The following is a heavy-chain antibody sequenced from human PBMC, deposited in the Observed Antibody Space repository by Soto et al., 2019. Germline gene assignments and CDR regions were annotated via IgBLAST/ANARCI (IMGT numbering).Heavy chain of an antibody. J-gene: IGHJ4*02. CDR3: ARDAPMWSRGSGVRLDY. D-gene: IGHD3-10*01. Sequence: ASVKVSCKASGYTFTSYGISWVRQAPGQGLEWMGWISAYNGNTNYAQKLQGRVTMTTDTSTSTAYMELRSLRSDDTAVYYCARDAPMWSRGSGVRLDYWGQGTLVTVSS. CDR1: GYTFTSYG. V-gene: IGHV1-18*01. CDR2: ISAYNGNT.